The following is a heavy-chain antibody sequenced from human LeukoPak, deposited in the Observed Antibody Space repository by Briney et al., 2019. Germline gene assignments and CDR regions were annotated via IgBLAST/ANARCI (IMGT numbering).Heavy chain of an antibody. Sequence: GASVKVSCKASGGTFSSYAISWVRQAPGQGLEWMGGIIPIFGTANYAQKFQGRVTITADESTSTAYMELSSLRSEDTAVYYCARGYCSGGSCYVLGARYYFDYWGQGTLVTVSS. V-gene: IGHV1-69*13. D-gene: IGHD2-15*01. CDR2: IIPIFGTA. CDR3: ARGYCSGGSCYVLGARYYFDY. CDR1: GGTFSSYA. J-gene: IGHJ4*02.